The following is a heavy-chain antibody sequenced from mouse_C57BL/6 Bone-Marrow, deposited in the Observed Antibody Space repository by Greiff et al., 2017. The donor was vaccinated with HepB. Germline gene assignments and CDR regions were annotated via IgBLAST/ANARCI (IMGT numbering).Heavy chain of an antibody. J-gene: IGHJ3*01. CDR1: GFTFSSYA. CDR2: ISSGGDYI. V-gene: IGHV5-9-1*02. Sequence: EVKLMESGEGLVKPGGSLKLSCAASGFTFSSYAMSWVRQTPEKRLEWVAYISSGGDYIYYADTVKGRFTISRDNARNTLYLQMSSLKSEDTAMYYCTSYGNYDAYWGQGTLVTVSA. D-gene: IGHD2-1*01. CDR3: TSYGNYDAY.